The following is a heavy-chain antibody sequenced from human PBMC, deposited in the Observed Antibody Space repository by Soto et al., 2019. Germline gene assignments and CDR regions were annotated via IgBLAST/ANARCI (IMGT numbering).Heavy chain of an antibody. CDR3: ARDYGVLYGDPYWYFDL. Sequence: PSETLSLTCTVSGGSISSSGYYWSWIRQHPGKGLEWVGYIYYSGSTYYNPSLKSRVTMSVDTSKNQFSLKLSSVTAADTAVYYCARDYGVLYGDPYWYFDLWGRGTLVTVSS. V-gene: IGHV4-31*03. D-gene: IGHD4-17*01. CDR1: GGSISSSGYY. J-gene: IGHJ2*01. CDR2: IYYSGST.